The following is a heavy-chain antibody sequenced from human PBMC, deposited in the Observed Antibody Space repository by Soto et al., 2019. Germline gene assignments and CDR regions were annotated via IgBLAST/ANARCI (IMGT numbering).Heavy chain of an antibody. CDR3: ASLNYDILTGSTSVGYYYYYGMDV. V-gene: IGHV4-39*01. CDR1: GGSISSSSYY. J-gene: IGHJ6*02. D-gene: IGHD3-9*01. CDR2: IYYSGST. Sequence: SETLSLTCTVSGGSISSSSYYWGWIRQPPGKGLEWIGIIYYSGSTYYNPSLKSRVTISVDTSKNQFSLKLSSVTAADTAVYYCASLNYDILTGSTSVGYYYYYGMDVWGQGTTVT.